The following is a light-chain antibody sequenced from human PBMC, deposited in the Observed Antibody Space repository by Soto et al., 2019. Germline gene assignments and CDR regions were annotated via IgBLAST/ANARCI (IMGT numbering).Light chain of an antibody. J-gene: IGKJ5*01. CDR2: GAS. V-gene: IGKV3-20*01. CDR1: LSVSRIY. CDR3: KQDATSPIT. Sequence: ELVWTRCPGTLLLSPDERATASGSASLSVSRIYLAWYQQKPGQAPRLLIYGASSRATGIPDRFSGSGSGTDFTLTISRLEPEDFAVYYCKQDATSPITFGQGTRLENK.